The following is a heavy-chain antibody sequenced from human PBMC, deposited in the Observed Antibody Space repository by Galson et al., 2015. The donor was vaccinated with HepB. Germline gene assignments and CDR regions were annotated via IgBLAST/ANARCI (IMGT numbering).Heavy chain of an antibody. CDR2: ISSSSSYI. CDR3: ARDRAPSYSDFWSGYYQYFDS. CDR1: GFTFSSYS. V-gene: IGHV3-21*01. Sequence: SLRLSCAASGFTFSSYSMNWVRQAPGKGLEWVSSISSSSSYIYYADSVKGRFTISRDNAKNSLYLQMNSLRAEDTAVYYCARDRAPSYSDFWSGYYQYFDSWGQGTLVTVSS. J-gene: IGHJ4*02. D-gene: IGHD3-3*01.